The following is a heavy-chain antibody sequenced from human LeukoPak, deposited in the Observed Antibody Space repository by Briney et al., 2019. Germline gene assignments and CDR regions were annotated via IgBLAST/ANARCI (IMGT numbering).Heavy chain of an antibody. J-gene: IGHJ4*02. V-gene: IGHV3-23*01. CDR3: AKDRTPFGVMYYFDY. D-gene: IGHD3-3*01. CDR2: MSGSGGST. CDR1: GFTFSSYA. Sequence: GGSLRLSCAASGFTFSSYAMSWVRQAPGKGLEWVSTMSGSGGSTYYADSVKGRFTISRDSSKNTLYLQMNSLRAADTAVYYCAKDRTPFGVMYYFDYWGQGTLVTVSS.